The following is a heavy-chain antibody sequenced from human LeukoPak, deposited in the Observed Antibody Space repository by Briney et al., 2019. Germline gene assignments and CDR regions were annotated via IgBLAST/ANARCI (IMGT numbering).Heavy chain of an antibody. CDR3: ARGPSSNWSGLDF. V-gene: IGHV3-74*01. D-gene: IGHD6-13*01. Sequence: GGSLRLSCAASGFSFSGHWMHWARHLPGKGLVWVSRISPTGSTTSYADSVKGRFAVSRDNAKNTLYLQVNNLRAEDTAVYYCARGPSSNWSGLDFWGQGTLLTVSS. CDR2: ISPTGSTT. CDR1: GFSFSGHW. J-gene: IGHJ4*02.